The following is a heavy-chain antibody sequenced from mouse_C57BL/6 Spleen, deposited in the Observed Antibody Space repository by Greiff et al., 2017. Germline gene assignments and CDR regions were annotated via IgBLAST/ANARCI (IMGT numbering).Heavy chain of an antibody. CDR1: GFTFSDYG. CDR2: ISSGSSTI. V-gene: IGHV5-17*01. Sequence: EVHLVESGGGLVKPGGSLTLSCAASGFTFSDYGMHWVRQAPEKGLEWVAYISSGSSTIYYADTETGRFTISRDNAKNTLFLQMTSLRSEDTAMYYCARADYDGHYFDYWGQGTTLTVSS. CDR3: ARADYDGHYFDY. D-gene: IGHD2-4*01. J-gene: IGHJ2*01.